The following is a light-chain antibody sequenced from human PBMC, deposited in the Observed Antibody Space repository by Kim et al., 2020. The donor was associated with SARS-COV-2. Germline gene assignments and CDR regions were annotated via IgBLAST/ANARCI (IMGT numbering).Light chain of an antibody. V-gene: IGKV1-39*01. J-gene: IGKJ5*01. CDR1: QNIDTY. CDR2: AAS. Sequence: SIEDIVSISCRASQNIDTYLNWFQQKPGKAPKLLIFAASALHSGVPSRFSGAGSGSAFTLTINSLQSDDFATYFCHQSYSAPRLTFGQGTRLEIK. CDR3: HQSYSAPRLT.